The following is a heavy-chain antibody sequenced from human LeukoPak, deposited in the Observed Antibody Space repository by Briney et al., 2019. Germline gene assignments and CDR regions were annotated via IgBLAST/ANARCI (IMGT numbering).Heavy chain of an antibody. Sequence: PGGSLRLSCAASGFTFSNYPMHWVRQAPGKGLEWVSGISWNSGSIGYADSVKGRFTISRDNAKNSLYLQMNSLRAEDTALYYCAKDNYYGSGSLSSFDYWGQGTLVTVSS. CDR3: AKDNYYGSGSLSSFDY. J-gene: IGHJ4*02. D-gene: IGHD3-10*01. V-gene: IGHV3-9*01. CDR2: ISWNSGSI. CDR1: GFTFSNYP.